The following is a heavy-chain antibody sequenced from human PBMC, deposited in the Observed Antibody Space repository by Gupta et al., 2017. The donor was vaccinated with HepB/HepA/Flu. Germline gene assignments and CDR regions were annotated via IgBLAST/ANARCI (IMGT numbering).Heavy chain of an antibody. CDR1: GETTTTGGFY. CDR2: IYDRGNT. D-gene: IGHD3-22*01. V-gene: IGHV4-31*03. Sequence: QVQLQESGPGLVKPSQTLSLTCTVPGETTTTGGFYWSWIRQHPGKGLEWIGYIYDRGNTYYNPSLKSRLTMSLDSSQNQFSLKLTSVTAADTAVYYCARDPAYDSSGLGYQWGQGTLVTVSS. CDR3: ARDPAYDSSGLGYQ. J-gene: IGHJ4*02.